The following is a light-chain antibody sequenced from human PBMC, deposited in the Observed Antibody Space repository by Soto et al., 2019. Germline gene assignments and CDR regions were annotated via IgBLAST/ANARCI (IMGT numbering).Light chain of an antibody. V-gene: IGKV3-11*01. CDR1: QSVSSY. J-gene: IGKJ4*01. Sequence: EIVLTQSPATLSLSPGERATLSCRASQSVSSYLAWYQQKPGQAPRLLIYDASNRATGIPARFSGSESGTDVTLTISSLEPEDFAVYYCQLRSNWPSLTFGGGTKVEIK. CDR2: DAS. CDR3: QLRSNWPSLT.